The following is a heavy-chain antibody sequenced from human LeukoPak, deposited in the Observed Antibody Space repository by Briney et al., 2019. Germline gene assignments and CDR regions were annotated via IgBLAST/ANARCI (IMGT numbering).Heavy chain of an antibody. Sequence: GGSLRLSCAASGFTFSSYWRGWARQPPGKGLEWVANINPDGSDTYYVDSVKGRFTISRDNAKESMFLQMNSLRVEETSVYYCVRWGVEAGMDSWGQGSLVTASS. CDR2: INPDGSDT. D-gene: IGHD6-19*01. CDR3: VRWGVEAGMDS. J-gene: IGHJ4*02. V-gene: IGHV3-7*01. CDR1: GFTFSSYW.